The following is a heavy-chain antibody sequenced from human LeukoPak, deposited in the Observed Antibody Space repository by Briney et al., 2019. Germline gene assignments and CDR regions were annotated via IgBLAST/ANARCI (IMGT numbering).Heavy chain of an antibody. D-gene: IGHD3-22*01. CDR3: ARVSYYYDSSGYSGYYYYYDMDV. Sequence: PGGSLRLSCAASGFTFSSYEMNWVRQAPGKGLEWASYISSSGSTIYYADSVKGRFTISRDNAKNSLYLQMNSLRAEDTAVYYCARVSYYYDSSGYSGYYYYYDMDVWGQGTTVTVSS. J-gene: IGHJ6*02. V-gene: IGHV3-48*03. CDR2: ISSSGSTI. CDR1: GFTFSSYE.